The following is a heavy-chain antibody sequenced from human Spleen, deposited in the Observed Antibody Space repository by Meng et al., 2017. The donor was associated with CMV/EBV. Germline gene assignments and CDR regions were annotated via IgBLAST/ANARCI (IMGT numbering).Heavy chain of an antibody. J-gene: IGHJ4*02. CDR3: ARGLGRWLTNLAY. CDR1: GYTFTSYG. D-gene: IGHD5-24*01. Sequence: QVQLVQSGAEVKKPGDSVKVSCKASGYTFTSYGISWVRQAPGQGLEWMGWISAYNGNTNYAQKLQGRVTMTTDTSTSTAYMELRSLSSVTAADTAVYYCARGLGRWLTNLAYWGQGTLVTVSS. CDR2: ISAYNGNT. V-gene: IGHV1-18*01.